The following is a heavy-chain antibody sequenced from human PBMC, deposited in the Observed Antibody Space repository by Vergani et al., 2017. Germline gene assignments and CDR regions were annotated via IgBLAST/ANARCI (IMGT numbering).Heavy chain of an antibody. D-gene: IGHD6-25*01. CDR2: ISAYNGNT. Sequence: QVQLVQSGAEVKKPGASVKVSCKASGYTFTSYSISWVRQAPGQGLEWMGWISAYNGNTNYAQKLQGRVTMTTDTSTSTAYMELRSLRSDDTAVYYCAMGRIAARPYYYYYYMDVWDKGTTVTVSS. CDR3: AMGRIAARPYYYYYYMDV. J-gene: IGHJ6*03. V-gene: IGHV1-18*01. CDR1: GYTFTSYS.